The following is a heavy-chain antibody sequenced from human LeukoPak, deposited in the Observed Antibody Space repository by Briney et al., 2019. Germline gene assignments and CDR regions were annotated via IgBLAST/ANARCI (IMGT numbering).Heavy chain of an antibody. J-gene: IGHJ3*02. CDR3: ASAGGSSGWFRDAFDI. D-gene: IGHD6-19*01. CDR2: INPSGGST. Sequence: ASVKVSCKASGYTFTSYYMHWVRQAPGQGLEWMGLINPSGGSTSYAQKFQGRVTMTRDTSTSTVYMELSSLRSEDTAVYYCASAGGSSGWFRDAFDIWGQGTMVTVSS. V-gene: IGHV1-46*01. CDR1: GYTFTSYY.